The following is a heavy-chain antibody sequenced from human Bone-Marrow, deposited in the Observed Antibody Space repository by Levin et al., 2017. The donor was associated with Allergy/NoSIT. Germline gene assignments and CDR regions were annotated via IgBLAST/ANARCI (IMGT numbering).Heavy chain of an antibody. V-gene: IGHV3-9*01. Sequence: GGSLRLSCAASGFRFDDYSMHWVRQAPGKGLEWVSSITWNSDNVAYADSVKGRFAISRDNAKNSLFLQMNSLRGDDTAFYYCAKDFTANTGNLDYWCQGTLVTVSS. D-gene: IGHD2-21*02. J-gene: IGHJ4*02. CDR3: AKDFTANTGNLDY. CDR2: ITWNSDNV. CDR1: GFRFDDYS.